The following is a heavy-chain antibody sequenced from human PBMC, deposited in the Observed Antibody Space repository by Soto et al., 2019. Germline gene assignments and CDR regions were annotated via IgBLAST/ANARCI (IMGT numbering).Heavy chain of an antibody. CDR1: GFTFSSYS. CDR2: ISSSSSTI. J-gene: IGHJ4*02. D-gene: IGHD3-22*01. V-gene: IGHV3-48*01. Sequence: GGSLRLSCAASGFTFSSYSMNWVRQAPGKGLEWVSYISSSSSTIYYADSVKGRFTISRDNAKNSLYLQMNSLGAEDTAVYYCAREIYDSSGYYAPFDYWGQGTLVTVSS. CDR3: AREIYDSSGYYAPFDY.